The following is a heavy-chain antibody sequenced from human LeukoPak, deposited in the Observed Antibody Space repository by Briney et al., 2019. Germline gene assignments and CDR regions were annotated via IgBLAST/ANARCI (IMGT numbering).Heavy chain of an antibody. Sequence: SETLSLTCTVSGGSISSYYWSWVRQPPGKGLEWIGYIYYSGSTNYNPSLKSRVTISVDTSKNQFSLKLSSVTAADTAVYYCAGEYSRGTNHFDYWGQGTLVTVSS. D-gene: IGHD6-13*01. CDR3: AGEYSRGTNHFDY. CDR2: IYYSGST. J-gene: IGHJ4*02. V-gene: IGHV4-59*01. CDR1: GGSISSYY.